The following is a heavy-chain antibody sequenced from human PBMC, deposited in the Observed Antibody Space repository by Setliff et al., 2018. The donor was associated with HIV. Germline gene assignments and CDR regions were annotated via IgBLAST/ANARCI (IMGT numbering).Heavy chain of an antibody. CDR2: INSDGTST. CDR3: ARDLSYDYDRSSDTFDY. V-gene: IGHV3-74*03. J-gene: IGHJ4*02. CDR1: GFTFSPYW. D-gene: IGHD3-22*01. Sequence: GGSLRLSCAASGFTFSPYWMHWVRQAPGKGLVWVSRINSDGTSTTYADSVKGRFTISRDHAKNTLYLQMNSLRAEDTAVYYCARDLSYDYDRSSDTFDYWGQGTLVTVSS.